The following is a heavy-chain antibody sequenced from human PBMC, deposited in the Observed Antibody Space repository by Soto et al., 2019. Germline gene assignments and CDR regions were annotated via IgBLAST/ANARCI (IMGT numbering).Heavy chain of an antibody. CDR3: AHASGIAVPATWGFDY. CDR1: GFSVSTSGVG. J-gene: IGHJ4*02. D-gene: IGHD6-19*01. V-gene: IGHV2-5*02. Sequence: QITLKESGPTLVKPTQTLTLTCTVSGFSVSTSGVGVGWIRQPPGKALEWLALIYWDDDKRYSPPLKSRLTITKDPSKNPVVLTMTHMDPVDTATYYCAHASGIAVPATWGFDYWGQGTLVTVSS. CDR2: IYWDDDK.